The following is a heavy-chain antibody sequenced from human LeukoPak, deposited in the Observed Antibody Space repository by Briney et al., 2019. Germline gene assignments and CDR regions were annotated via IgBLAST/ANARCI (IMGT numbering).Heavy chain of an antibody. J-gene: IGHJ4*02. Sequence: KPGASVKVSCKASGYTFSGYYIHWVRQAPGQGLEWMGWMNPGSGGTNYAQKFQGRVTMTTDTSTSTAYMELRSLRSDDTAVYYCAIVTGLRQQLAYSTPYFDYWGQGTLVTVSS. V-gene: IGHV1-2*02. CDR2: MNPGSGGT. CDR1: GYTFSGYY. D-gene: IGHD6-13*01. CDR3: AIVTGLRQQLAYSTPYFDY.